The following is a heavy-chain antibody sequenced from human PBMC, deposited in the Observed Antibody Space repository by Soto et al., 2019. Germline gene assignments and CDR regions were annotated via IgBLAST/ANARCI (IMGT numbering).Heavy chain of an antibody. CDR2: IYSGGST. Sequence: GGSLRLSCAASGFTVSSNYMSWVRQAPGKGLEWVSGIYSGGSTDYADSVKGRCSISRDNXKNTLSIQMKSIRAVDTAVYYCARDSGRNWYDSSGKPGRDGMDVWGQGT. CDR3: ARDSGRNWYDSSGKPGRDGMDV. CDR1: GFTVSSNY. D-gene: IGHD3-22*01. J-gene: IGHJ6*01. V-gene: IGHV3-53*01.